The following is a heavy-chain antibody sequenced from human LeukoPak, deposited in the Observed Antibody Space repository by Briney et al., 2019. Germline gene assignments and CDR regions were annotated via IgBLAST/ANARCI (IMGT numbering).Heavy chain of an antibody. CDR1: GYTFTSYY. Sequence: GASVKVSCKASGYTFTSYYMHWVRQAPGQGLEWMGIINPSGGSTSYAQKFQGRVTMTRDMSTSTVYMELSSLRSEDTAVYYCARECVPDDYGDYGCAFDIWGQGTMVTVSS. J-gene: IGHJ3*02. D-gene: IGHD4-17*01. V-gene: IGHV1-46*01. CDR3: ARECVPDDYGDYGCAFDI. CDR2: INPSGGST.